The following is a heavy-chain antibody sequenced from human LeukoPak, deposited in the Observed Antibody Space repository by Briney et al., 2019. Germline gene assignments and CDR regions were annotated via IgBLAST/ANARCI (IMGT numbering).Heavy chain of an antibody. CDR2: ISTSSSYI. CDR1: GFTFSSYN. D-gene: IGHD3-16*01. CDR3: AKDYAVGSIDY. Sequence: GGSLRLSCAASGFTFSSYNMNWVRQAPGKGLEWVSSISTSSSYIYYADSVKGRFTISRDNARNSLYLQMESLRAEDTALYYCAKDYAVGSIDYWGQGTLVTVSS. V-gene: IGHV3-21*04. J-gene: IGHJ4*02.